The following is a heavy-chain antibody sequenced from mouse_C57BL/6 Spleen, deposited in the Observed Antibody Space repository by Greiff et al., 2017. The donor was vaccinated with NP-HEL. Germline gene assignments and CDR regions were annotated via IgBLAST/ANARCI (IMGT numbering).Heavy chain of an antibody. CDR1: GFTFSSYA. CDR2: ISDGGSYT. V-gene: IGHV5-4*01. Sequence: DVHLVESGGGLVKPGGSLKLSCAASGFTFSSYAMSWVRQTPEKRLEWVATISDGGSYTYYPDNVKGRFTISRDNAKNNLYLQMSHLKSEDTAMYYCARDASTVVAPYYFDYWGQGTTLTVSS. CDR3: ARDASTVVAPYYFDY. J-gene: IGHJ2*01. D-gene: IGHD1-1*01.